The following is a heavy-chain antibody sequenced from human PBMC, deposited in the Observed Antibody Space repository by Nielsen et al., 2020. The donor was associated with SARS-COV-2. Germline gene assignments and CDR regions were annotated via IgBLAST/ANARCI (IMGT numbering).Heavy chain of an antibody. D-gene: IGHD2-2*01. Sequence: LSLTCAASGFTFSSYGMHWVRQAPGKGLEWVAVIWYDGSNKYYADSVKGRFTISRDNSKNTLYLQMNSLRAEDTAVYYCARGPGTAAFDPWGQGTLVTVSS. J-gene: IGHJ5*02. V-gene: IGHV3-33*01. CDR1: GFTFSSYG. CDR2: IWYDGSNK. CDR3: ARGPGTAAFDP.